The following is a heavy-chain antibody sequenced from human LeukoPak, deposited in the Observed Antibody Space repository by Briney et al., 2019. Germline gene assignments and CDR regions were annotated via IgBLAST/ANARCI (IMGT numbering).Heavy chain of an antibody. J-gene: IGHJ4*02. Sequence: GGSLRLSCAVSGFTFGSYGMHWVRQAPGKGLEWVAVIWYDGSNKYYADSVKGRFTISRDNSKNTLYLQMNSLRAEDTAVYFCARGGIQLWYADYWGQGTLVTVSS. CDR3: ARGGIQLWYADY. CDR1: GFTFGSYG. CDR2: IWYDGSNK. D-gene: IGHD5-18*01. V-gene: IGHV3-33*01.